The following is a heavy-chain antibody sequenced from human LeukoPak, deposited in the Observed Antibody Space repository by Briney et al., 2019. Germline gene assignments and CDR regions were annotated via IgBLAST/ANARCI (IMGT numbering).Heavy chain of an antibody. CDR2: IYHTGST. Sequence: SETPSLTCTISGGSVSDYYWSWIRQPPGKGLEWIGYIYHTGSTSDSPSLKSRVTISADTSQNQFYLKLSSATAADTAVYYCASRKLGNDYWGQGNLVTVSS. J-gene: IGHJ4*02. D-gene: IGHD7-27*01. V-gene: IGHV4-59*02. CDR3: ASRKLGNDY. CDR1: GGSVSDYY.